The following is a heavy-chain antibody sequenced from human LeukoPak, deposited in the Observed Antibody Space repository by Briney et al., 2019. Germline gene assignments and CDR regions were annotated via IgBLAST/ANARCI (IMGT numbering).Heavy chain of an antibody. J-gene: IGHJ3*02. CDR2: IYYSGST. Sequence: LRLSCAASGFTVSSNYMSWIRQHPGKGLEWIGYIYYSGSTYYNPSLKSRVTISVDTSKNQFSLKLSSVTAADTAVYYCARALVVVAPGAFDIWGQGTMVTVSS. CDR1: GFTVSSNY. CDR3: ARALVVVAPGAFDI. D-gene: IGHD2-21*01. V-gene: IGHV4-31*02.